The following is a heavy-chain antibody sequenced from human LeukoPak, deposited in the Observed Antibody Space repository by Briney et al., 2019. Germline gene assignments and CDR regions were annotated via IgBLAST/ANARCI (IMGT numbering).Heavy chain of an antibody. J-gene: IGHJ3*02. CDR1: GGSISSYY. Sequence: SETLSLTCTVSGGSISSYYWSWIRQPPGKGLEWIGYIYYSGCTNYNPSLKSRVTISVDTSKSQFSLKLISVTAADTAVYYCARLDDYVWGSYRLSLNAFDIWGQGTMVTVSS. CDR2: IYYSGCT. V-gene: IGHV4-59*08. CDR3: ARLDDYVWGSYRLSLNAFDI. D-gene: IGHD3-16*02.